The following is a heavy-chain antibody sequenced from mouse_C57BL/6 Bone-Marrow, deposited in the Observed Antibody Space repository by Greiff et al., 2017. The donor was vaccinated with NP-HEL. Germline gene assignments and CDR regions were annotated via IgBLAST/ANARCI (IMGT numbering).Heavy chain of an antibody. D-gene: IGHD2-3*01. J-gene: IGHJ3*01. Sequence: VQLVESGAELARPGASVKLSCKASGYTFTSYGISWVKQRTGQGLEWIGEIYPRSGNTYYNEKFKGKATLTADKSSSTAYMELRSLTSEDSAVYFCASFDGYSSWFAYWGQGTLVTVSA. V-gene: IGHV1-81*01. CDR1: GYTFTSYG. CDR3: ASFDGYSSWFAY. CDR2: IYPRSGNT.